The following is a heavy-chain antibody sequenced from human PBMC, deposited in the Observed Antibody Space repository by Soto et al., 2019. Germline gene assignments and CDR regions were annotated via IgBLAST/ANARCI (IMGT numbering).Heavy chain of an antibody. Sequence: PGESLKISCTESGYSFITYWISWVRQVPGKGLDWMGIIYPGDSDTRYSPSFQGQVTISADTSTKTAYLQWRSLKASDTAIYYCARITKFLWFGALTYSDYSFNYWGQGTLVTVSS. J-gene: IGHJ4*02. CDR1: GYSFITYW. CDR3: ARITKFLWFGALTYSDYSFNY. V-gene: IGHV5-51*01. CDR2: IYPGDSDT. D-gene: IGHD3-10*01.